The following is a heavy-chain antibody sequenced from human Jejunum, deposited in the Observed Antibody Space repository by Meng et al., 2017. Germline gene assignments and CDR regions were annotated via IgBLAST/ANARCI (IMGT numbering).Heavy chain of an antibody. CDR3: ARDFEALNGV. CDR2: IYHSGTT. D-gene: IGHD2-8*01. Sequence: QVAVQESGPGLVKPWGTLSLTCAVSGDSISSSYWWSWVRQSPGKGLEWIGEIYHSGTTNYNPSLKSRVTLSVDKSKNQFSLNLSSVTAADTAVYFCARDFEALNGVWGQGTLVTVSS. CDR1: GDSISSSYW. V-gene: IGHV4-4*02. J-gene: IGHJ1*01.